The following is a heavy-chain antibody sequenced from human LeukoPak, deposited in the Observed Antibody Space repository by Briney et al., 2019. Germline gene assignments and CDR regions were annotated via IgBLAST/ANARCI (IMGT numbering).Heavy chain of an antibody. D-gene: IGHD1-14*01. Sequence: SETLSLTCTVSGGSISSYYWSWIRQPPGKGLEWIGYIYYSGSTNYNPSLKSRVTISVDTSKNQFSLKLSSVTAADTAVYYCAADPGPRRFDYWGRGTLVTVSS. CDR1: GGSISSYY. V-gene: IGHV4-59*01. CDR2: IYYSGST. CDR3: AADPGPRRFDY. J-gene: IGHJ4*02.